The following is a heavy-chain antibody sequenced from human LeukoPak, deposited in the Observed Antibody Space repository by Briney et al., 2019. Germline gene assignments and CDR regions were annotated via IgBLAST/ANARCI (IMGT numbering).Heavy chain of an antibody. Sequence: GGSLRLSCAASGFTFSSYSMNWVRQAPGKGLEWGSYISSSSSTIYYADSVKGRFTISRDNAKNSLYLQMNSLRAEDTAVYYCARRGGSYPIDDAFDIWGQGTMVTVSS. V-gene: IGHV3-48*01. CDR1: GFTFSSYS. D-gene: IGHD1-26*01. CDR2: ISSSSSTI. CDR3: ARRGGSYPIDDAFDI. J-gene: IGHJ3*02.